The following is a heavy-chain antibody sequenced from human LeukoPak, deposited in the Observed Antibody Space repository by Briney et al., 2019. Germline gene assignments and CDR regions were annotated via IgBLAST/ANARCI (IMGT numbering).Heavy chain of an antibody. D-gene: IGHD6-19*01. CDR2: INHSGST. CDR1: GGSFSGYY. Sequence: PSETLSLTCAVYGGSFSGYYWSWIRQPPGKGLEWIGEINHSGSTNYNPSLKSRVTISVDTSKNQFSLKLSSVTAADTAVYYCARGLKYSSGWLSRNNWFDPWGQGTLVTVSS. V-gene: IGHV4-34*01. CDR3: ARGLKYSSGWLSRNNWFDP. J-gene: IGHJ5*02.